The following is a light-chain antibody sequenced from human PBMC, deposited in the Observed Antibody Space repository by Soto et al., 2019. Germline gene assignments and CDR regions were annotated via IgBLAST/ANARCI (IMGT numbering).Light chain of an antibody. CDR2: GAS. CDR1: QSVTIN. Sequence: ETVLTQSPATLSVSPGERATFSCKASQSVTINLAWYQQKPGQVPRLLIYGASTRATGIPARFSGSGSGTEFTLSIGSLQSEDFVVYHCQQYDTWPHTFGQGTKLEI. V-gene: IGKV3-15*01. CDR3: QQYDTWPHT. J-gene: IGKJ2*01.